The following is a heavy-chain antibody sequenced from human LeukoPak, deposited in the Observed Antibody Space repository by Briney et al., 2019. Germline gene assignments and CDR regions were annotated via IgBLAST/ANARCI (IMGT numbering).Heavy chain of an antibody. CDR1: GFTFSGYS. CDR3: GRDSSGYFHWFDP. J-gene: IGHJ5*02. Sequence: GSLRLSCAASGFTFSGYSMNWVRQAPGKGLEWVSYISSSSSTIYYTDSVKGRFTISRDNAKNSLYLQMNSLRAEDTAVYYCGRDSSGYFHWFDPWGQGTLVTVSS. CDR2: ISSSSSTI. D-gene: IGHD3-22*01. V-gene: IGHV3-48*01.